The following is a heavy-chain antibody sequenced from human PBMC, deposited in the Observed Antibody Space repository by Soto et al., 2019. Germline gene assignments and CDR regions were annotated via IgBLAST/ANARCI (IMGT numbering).Heavy chain of an antibody. D-gene: IGHD2-15*01. CDR2: FDPEDGET. CDR3: ALRYCSGGSCYSGAFDI. V-gene: IGHV1-24*01. Sequence: GASVKVSCKVSGYTLTELSMHWVRQAPGKGLEWMGGFDPEDGETIYAQKFQGRVTMTEDTPTDTAYMELSSLRSEDTAVYYCALRYCSGGSCYSGAFDIWGQGTMVTVSS. J-gene: IGHJ3*02. CDR1: GYTLTELS.